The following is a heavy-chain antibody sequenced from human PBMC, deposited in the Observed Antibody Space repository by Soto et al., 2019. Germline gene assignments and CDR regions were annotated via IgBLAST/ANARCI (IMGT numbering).Heavy chain of an antibody. CDR1: GFTFSSYG. V-gene: IGHV3-33*01. CDR3: ARAAWAVPVGYCSSTSCLDWFDP. Sequence: GESLKISCAASGFTFSSYGMHWVRQAPGKGLEWVAVIWYDGSNKYYADSVKGRFTISRDNSKNTLYLQMNSLRAEDTAVYYCARAAWAVPVGYCSSTSCLDWFDPWGQGTLVTVSS. D-gene: IGHD2-2*01. CDR2: IWYDGSNK. J-gene: IGHJ5*02.